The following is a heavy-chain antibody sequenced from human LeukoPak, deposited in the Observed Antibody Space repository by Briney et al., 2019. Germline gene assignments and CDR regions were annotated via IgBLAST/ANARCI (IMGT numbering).Heavy chain of an antibody. CDR3: AREGVVHGSGSYYPFDY. V-gene: IGHV3-23*01. CDR2: ISGTGSYT. D-gene: IGHD3-10*01. J-gene: IGHJ4*02. Sequence: GGSLRLSCAASGFTFSSYAMSWVRQAPGKGLEWVSGISGTGSYTYYADSVKGRFTISRDDSKNMLYLQMNSLRAEDTAVYYCAREGVVHGSGSYYPFDYWGQGILVTVSS. CDR1: GFTFSSYA.